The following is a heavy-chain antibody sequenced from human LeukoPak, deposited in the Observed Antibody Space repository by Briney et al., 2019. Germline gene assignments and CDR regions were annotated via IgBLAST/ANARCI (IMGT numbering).Heavy chain of an antibody. V-gene: IGHV3-74*01. J-gene: IGHJ6*02. D-gene: IGHD1-14*01. CDR3: ATDTNQGRNGLDV. CDR2: INTDGSST. Sequence: QSGGSLRLSCAASGFMVSNHWMHWVRQAPGKGLVWVSRINTDGSSTRYADSVKGRFTISRDSAKNTLYLQMNSLRAEDTAVYYCATDTNQGRNGLDVWGQGTTVTVTS. CDR1: GFMVSNHW.